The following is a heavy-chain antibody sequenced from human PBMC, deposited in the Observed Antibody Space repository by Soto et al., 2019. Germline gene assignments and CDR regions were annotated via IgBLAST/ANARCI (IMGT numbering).Heavy chain of an antibody. CDR1: GFTFDDYA. CDR2: INWNGDAT. J-gene: IGHJ4*02. Sequence: EVQLVESGGGLVQPGRSLRLSCAASGFTFDDYAIHWVRQAPEKGLEWVSGINWNGDATGYADSVKGRFTTSRDNAKNSLYLQMNSLTTEYAAVYYCANLPLYGSGFDCWGQGTLVTVSS. CDR3: ANLPLYGSGFDC. V-gene: IGHV3-9*01. D-gene: IGHD3-10*01.